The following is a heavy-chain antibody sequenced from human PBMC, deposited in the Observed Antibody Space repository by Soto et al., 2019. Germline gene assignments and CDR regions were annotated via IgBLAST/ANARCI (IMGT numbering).Heavy chain of an antibody. D-gene: IGHD2-15*01. V-gene: IGHV6-1*01. CDR1: GDSVSSNSAA. J-gene: IGHJ4*02. CDR2: TYYRSKWYN. Sequence: SPTLSLTCAISGDSVSSNSAAWNWIRQSPSGGLEWLGRTYYRSKWYNEYAVSVKGRMTVNPDTSKNQFSLQLNSVTPEDTAIYYCARSQGFLDYWGQGTLVTVSS. CDR3: ARSQGFLDY.